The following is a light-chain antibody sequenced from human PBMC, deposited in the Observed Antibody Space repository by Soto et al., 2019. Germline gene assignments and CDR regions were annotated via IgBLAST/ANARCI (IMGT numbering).Light chain of an antibody. V-gene: IGLV1-44*01. Sequence: QSVLTQPPSASGTPGQRVTISCSGSSSNIGSNTVNWYQQLPGTAPKLLIYSNNQRPSGVPDRFSGSKSGTSASLAISGLQSEDEAAYYCGAGDDSLHGRYVFGAGTKLTVL. CDR1: SSNIGSNT. J-gene: IGLJ1*01. CDR2: SNN. CDR3: GAGDDSLHGRYV.